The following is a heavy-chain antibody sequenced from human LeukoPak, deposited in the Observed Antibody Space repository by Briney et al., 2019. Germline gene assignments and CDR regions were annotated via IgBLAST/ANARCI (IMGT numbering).Heavy chain of an antibody. J-gene: IGHJ2*01. D-gene: IGHD1-7*01. CDR3: ARPVAELTDLYFDL. Sequence: KPSETVSLTCTVSGGSISRYYWSWIRQPPGKGLEWIGYIYYSGSIKYNPSLKSRVTISVDTSKNQFSLKLSSVTAADTAVYYCARPVAELTDLYFDLWGRGTVVTASS. CDR2: IYYSGSI. CDR1: GGSISRYY. V-gene: IGHV4-59*01.